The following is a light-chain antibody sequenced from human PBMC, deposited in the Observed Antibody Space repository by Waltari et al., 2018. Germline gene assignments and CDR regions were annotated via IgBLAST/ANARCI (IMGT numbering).Light chain of an antibody. CDR3: QQYADPPFT. Sequence: EIVVTQSPATLSLVPGERATLSCRASQTVAKTYLAWFQQRPGQAPRLLIYGAFNRAAGIPHRFSGSGSGADFTLTISRLEPEDFAVYYCQQYADPPFTFGPGTKVDFK. CDR1: QTVAKTY. V-gene: IGKV3-20*01. J-gene: IGKJ3*01. CDR2: GAF.